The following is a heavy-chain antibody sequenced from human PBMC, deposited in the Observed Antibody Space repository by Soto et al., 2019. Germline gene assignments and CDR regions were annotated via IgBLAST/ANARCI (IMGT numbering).Heavy chain of an antibody. CDR3: AKGRGFYSDNYFDP. V-gene: IGHV4-4*07. J-gene: IGHJ5*02. Sequence: SETLSLTCSVSLDSISNSYWTWIRQPAGKGLEWIGHIYSSGNANYNPSLKSRVTMSLDTSKNQFSLSLKSVTAADTAIYYCAKGRGFYSDNYFDPWGQGTQVIVS. D-gene: IGHD3-22*01. CDR1: LDSISNSY. CDR2: IYSSGNA.